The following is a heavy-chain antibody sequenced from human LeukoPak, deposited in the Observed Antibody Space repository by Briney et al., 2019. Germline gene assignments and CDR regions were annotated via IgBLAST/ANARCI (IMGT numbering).Heavy chain of an antibody. D-gene: IGHD5-12*01. CDR1: GYSFTNYW. J-gene: IGHJ4*02. CDR3: ARQGTIVAGTLGTTFDY. V-gene: IGHV5-51*01. Sequence: GESLKISCKASGYSFTNYWIGWVRQMPGKDLEWMGIIYPGDSDTKYSPSFQGQVTISADKSINTAYLQWSSLRASDTAMYYCARQGTIVAGTLGTTFDYWGQGTLLTVSS. CDR2: IYPGDSDT.